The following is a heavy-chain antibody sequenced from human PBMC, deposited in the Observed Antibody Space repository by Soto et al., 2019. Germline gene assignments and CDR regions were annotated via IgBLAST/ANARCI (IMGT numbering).Heavy chain of an antibody. J-gene: IGHJ4*02. D-gene: IGHD3-22*01. CDR3: ARAPDYDRRVFDY. CDR2: INPNSGGT. CDR1: GYTFTGYY. V-gene: IGHV1-2*04. Sequence: QVQLVQSGAEVKKPGASVKVSCKASGYTFTGYYMHWVRQAPGQGLEWMGWINPNSGGTNYAQKFQGWVTMTRDTSISTAYMELSRLRSDDTAVSYCARAPDYDRRVFDYWGQGTLVTVSS.